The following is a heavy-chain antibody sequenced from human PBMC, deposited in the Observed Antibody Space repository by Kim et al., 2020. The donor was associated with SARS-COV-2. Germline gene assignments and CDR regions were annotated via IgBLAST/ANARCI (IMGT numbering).Heavy chain of an antibody. CDR2: INHSGST. Sequence: SETLSLTCAVYGGSFSGYYWSWIRQPPGKGLEWIGEINHSGSTNYNPSLKSRVTISVDTSKNQFSLKLSSVTAADTAVYYCARGPPLSKKKYSSGWYYWG. D-gene: IGHD6-19*01. CDR3: ARGPPLSKKKYSSGWYY. J-gene: IGHJ4*01. CDR1: GGSFSGYY. V-gene: IGHV4-34*01.